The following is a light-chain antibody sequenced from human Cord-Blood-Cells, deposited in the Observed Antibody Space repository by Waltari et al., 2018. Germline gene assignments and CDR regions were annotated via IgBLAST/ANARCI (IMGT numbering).Light chain of an antibody. V-gene: IGLV2-11*01. CDR1: SSDVGGYNY. CDR3: CSYAGSYTFVV. Sequence: QSALTQPRSVSGSPGQSVTISCTGTSSDVGGYNYVSWYQQHPGKAPTLMIYDVSKRPSAVPDRFSGSKSGNTASRTISGLQAEDEADYDCCSYAGSYTFVVFGGGTKLTVL. J-gene: IGLJ2*01. CDR2: DVS.